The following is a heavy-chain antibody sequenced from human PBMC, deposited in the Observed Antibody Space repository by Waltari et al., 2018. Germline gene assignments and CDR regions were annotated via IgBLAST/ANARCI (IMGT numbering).Heavy chain of an antibody. CDR2: ISGSGGST. Sequence: EVQLLESGGGLVQPGGSLRLSCAASGFTFSSYAMSWVRQAPGKGLEWVSAISGSGGSTDYADSVKGRFTISRDNSKNTLYLQMNSLRAEDTAVYYCAKDEPYYYDSSGSPSGAFDIWGQGTMVTVSS. V-gene: IGHV3-23*01. CDR1: GFTFSSYA. CDR3: AKDEPYYYDSSGSPSGAFDI. J-gene: IGHJ3*02. D-gene: IGHD3-22*01.